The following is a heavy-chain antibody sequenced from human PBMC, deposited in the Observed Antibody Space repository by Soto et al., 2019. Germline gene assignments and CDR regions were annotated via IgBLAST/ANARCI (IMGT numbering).Heavy chain of an antibody. CDR2: IIPFFGTS. CDR3: VRGNVFGGNSDAYDI. J-gene: IGHJ3*02. Sequence: QVQLVQSGAEVKKPGSSVKVSCKASGGNFRSESINWVRQAPGQGLEWMGGIIPFFGTSDYAQKFQGRLRISADESTTKAYMELCRLRSQDTSVYYCVRGNVFGGNSDAYDIWGQGTMVTVSS. D-gene: IGHD2-21*02. V-gene: IGHV1-69*12. CDR1: GGNFRSES.